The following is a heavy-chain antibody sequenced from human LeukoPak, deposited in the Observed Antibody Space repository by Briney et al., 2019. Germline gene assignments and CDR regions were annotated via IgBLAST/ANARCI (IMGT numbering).Heavy chain of an antibody. CDR1: GGSISSSNW. D-gene: IGHD6-13*01. Sequence: KASETLSLTCAVSGGSISSSNWWSWVRQPPGKGLEWIGEIYHSGSTNYNPSLKSRVTISVDKSKNQFSLKLSSVTAADTAVYYCARGKAALYYGMDVWGQGTTVTVSS. J-gene: IGHJ6*02. CDR2: IYHSGST. V-gene: IGHV4-4*02. CDR3: ARGKAALYYGMDV.